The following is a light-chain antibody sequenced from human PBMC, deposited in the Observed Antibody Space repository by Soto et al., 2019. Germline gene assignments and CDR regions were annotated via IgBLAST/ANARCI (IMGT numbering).Light chain of an antibody. J-gene: IGKJ1*01. Sequence: EIVLTQSPGTLSLSPGERATLSCRASQSISSTYLAWYQQKPGQAPRLLIYGASSRATGIPDRFSGSASGTHFTITISTLEPEDFEVYYCQQYGRTFGQGTKVDI. V-gene: IGKV3-20*01. CDR1: QSISSTY. CDR2: GAS. CDR3: QQYGRT.